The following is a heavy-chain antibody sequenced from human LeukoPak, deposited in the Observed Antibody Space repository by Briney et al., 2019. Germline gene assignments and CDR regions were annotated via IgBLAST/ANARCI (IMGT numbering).Heavy chain of an antibody. CDR2: ISYDGSNK. Sequence: GESLRLSCAASGFTFSSYGMHWVRQAPGKGLEWVAVISYDGSNKYYADSVKGRFTISRDNSKNTLYLQMNSLRAEDTAVYYCAKDRRHYYDSSGSTYYFDYWGQRTLVTVSS. CDR1: GFTFSSYG. V-gene: IGHV3-30*18. D-gene: IGHD3-22*01. J-gene: IGHJ4*02. CDR3: AKDRRHYYDSSGSTYYFDY.